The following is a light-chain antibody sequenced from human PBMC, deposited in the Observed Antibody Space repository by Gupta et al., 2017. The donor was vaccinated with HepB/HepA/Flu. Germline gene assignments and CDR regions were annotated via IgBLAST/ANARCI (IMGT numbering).Light chain of an antibody. J-gene: IGKJ1*01. CDR3: QQRSNWPPT. CDR2: YAS. V-gene: IGKV3-11*01. Sequence: EIVLTQSPATLSLSPGERATLSCRASQSVSSCLAWYQQKPGQAPRLLIYYASNRATGIPARFSGSGSGTDFTLTISSLEPEDFAVYYCQQRSNWPPTFGQGTKVEIK. CDR1: QSVSSC.